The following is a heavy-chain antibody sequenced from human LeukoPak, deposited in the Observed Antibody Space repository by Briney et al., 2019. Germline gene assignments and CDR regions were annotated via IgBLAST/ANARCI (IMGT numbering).Heavy chain of an antibody. J-gene: IGHJ4*02. CDR2: IYYSGST. CDR1: GGSISSSSYY. V-gene: IGHV4-39*01. Sequence: PSETLSLTCTVSGGSISSSSYYWGWIRQPPGKGLEWIGSIYYSGSTYYNPSLKSRVTISVDTSKNQFSPKLSSVTAADTAVYYCARQGAAPAGFDYWGQGTLVTVSS. CDR3: ARQGAAPAGFDY. D-gene: IGHD6-6*01.